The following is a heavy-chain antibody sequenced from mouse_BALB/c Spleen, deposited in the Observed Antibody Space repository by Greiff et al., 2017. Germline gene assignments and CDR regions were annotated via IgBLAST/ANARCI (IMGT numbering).Heavy chain of an antibody. J-gene: IGHJ2*01. Sequence: VQLQQSGPGLVKPSQSLSLTCTVTGYSITSDYAWNWIRQFPGNKLEWMGYISYSGSTSYNPSLKSRISITRDTSKNQFFLQLNSVTTEDTATYYCARDWDGWGQGTTLTVSS. V-gene: IGHV3-2*02. CDR2: ISYSGST. CDR3: ARDWDG. D-gene: IGHD4-1*01. CDR1: GYSITSDYA.